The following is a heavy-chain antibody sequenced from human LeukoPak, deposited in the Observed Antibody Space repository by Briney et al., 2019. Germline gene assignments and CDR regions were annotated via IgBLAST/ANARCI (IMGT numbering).Heavy chain of an antibody. V-gene: IGHV1-69*04. CDR1: GGTFSSYA. CDR2: IIPILGIA. CDR3: ARDREYYDSSGYYYKSGAFDI. D-gene: IGHD3-22*01. Sequence: RASVKVSCKASGGTFSSYAISWVRQAPGQGLEWMGRIIPILGIANYAQKFQGRVTITADKSTSTAYMELSSLRSEDTAVYYCARDREYYDSSGYYYKSGAFDIWGQGTMVTVSS. J-gene: IGHJ3*02.